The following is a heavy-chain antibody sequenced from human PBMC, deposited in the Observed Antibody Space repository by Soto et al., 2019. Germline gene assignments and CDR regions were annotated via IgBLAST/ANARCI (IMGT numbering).Heavy chain of an antibody. CDR2: IYYSGST. D-gene: IGHD3-3*01. CDR3: ARGGWRQIDY. CDR1: GGSIGSYY. Sequence: QVQLQESGPGLVKPSETLSLTCSVSGGSIGSYYWSWIRQPPGKGLEWIGYIYYSGSTNYNPSLKRRVPISVDTSKNQFSLKLSSVTAADTAVYYCARGGWRQIDYWGQGTLVTVSS. J-gene: IGHJ4*02. V-gene: IGHV4-59*08.